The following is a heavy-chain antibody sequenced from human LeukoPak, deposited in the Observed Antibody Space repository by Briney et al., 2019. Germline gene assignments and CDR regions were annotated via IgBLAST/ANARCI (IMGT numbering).Heavy chain of an antibody. CDR1: GSSFTSYW. CDR3: ALYTDNYCFDY. Sequence: GESLKISCQRSGSSFTSYWIGWARQLPGKGLEWMGIIYPCDSDTRYSPSFQGQVTISADKPISTAYVQWSSLKASDTAMYYCALYTDNYCFDYWGQGTLVTVSS. V-gene: IGHV5-51*04. CDR2: IYPCDSDT. D-gene: IGHD1-20*01. J-gene: IGHJ4*02.